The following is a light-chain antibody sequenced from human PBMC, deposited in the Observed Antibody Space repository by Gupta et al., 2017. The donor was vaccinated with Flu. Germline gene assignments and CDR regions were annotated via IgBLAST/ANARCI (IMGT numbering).Light chain of an antibody. CDR1: NIGIKS. CDR2: ADS. V-gene: IGLV3-21*02. J-gene: IGLJ2*01. CDR3: QVWDASSHHVV. Sequence: FGLTQPPSVSVAPGQTARSTCGGNNIGIKSVHWFQQRPGQAPVLVVYADSGRPSGIPERFSGSNSGNTATLTVSRVEAGDEADYYCQVWDASSHHVVFGGGTKLTVL.